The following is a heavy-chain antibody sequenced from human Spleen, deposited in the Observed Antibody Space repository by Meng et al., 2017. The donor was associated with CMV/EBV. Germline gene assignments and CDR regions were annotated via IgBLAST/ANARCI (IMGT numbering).Heavy chain of an antibody. Sequence: SLKISCAASGFTFDDYAMHWVRQTPGKGLEWVSGISWNSVTKDYADSVKGRFTISRDNAKNSLYLQMNALRAEDTALYYCVKDIGNGGGTSYYFDYWGQGTLVTVSS. J-gene: IGHJ4*02. D-gene: IGHD4-23*01. CDR1: GFTFDDYA. V-gene: IGHV3-9*01. CDR3: VKDIGNGGGTSYYFDY. CDR2: ISWNSVTK.